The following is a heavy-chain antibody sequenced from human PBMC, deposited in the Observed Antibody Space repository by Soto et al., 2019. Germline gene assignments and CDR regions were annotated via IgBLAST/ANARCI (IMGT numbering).Heavy chain of an antibody. D-gene: IGHD3-3*01. CDR1: GYSFTSYW. J-gene: IGHJ6*02. Sequence: PGESLKISCKGSGYSFTSYWIGWVRQMPGKGLAWMGIVYPGDSDTRYSPSLQGQVTISAVKSISTAYLQWSSLKASDTAMYYCAILGSEWSWRGDYYYYGMDVWGQGTTVTVSS. CDR2: VYPGDSDT. CDR3: AILGSEWSWRGDYYYYGMDV. V-gene: IGHV5-51*01.